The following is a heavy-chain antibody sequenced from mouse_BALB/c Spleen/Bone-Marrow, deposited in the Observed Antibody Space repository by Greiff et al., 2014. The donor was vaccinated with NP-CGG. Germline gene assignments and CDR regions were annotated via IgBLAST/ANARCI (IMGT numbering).Heavy chain of an antibody. CDR2: INPNNGGT. CDR1: GYTFTDYN. J-gene: IGHJ3*01. V-gene: IGHV1-18*01. CDR3: ARWGSDYLFAY. Sequence: EVKLVESGPELVKPGASVKIPCKASGYTFTDYNMDWVKQSHGKSLEWIGDINPNNGGTIYNQKFKGKATLTVDRSSSTAYMELRSLTSEDTAVYYCARWGSDYLFAYWGQGTLVTVSA. D-gene: IGHD2-4*01.